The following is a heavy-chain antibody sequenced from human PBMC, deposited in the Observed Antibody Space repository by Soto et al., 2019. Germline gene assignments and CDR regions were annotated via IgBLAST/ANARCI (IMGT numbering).Heavy chain of an antibody. Sequence: SETLSLTCAVSGGSISSSNWWSWVRQPPGKGLEWIGAIYNSGSTNYNPSLKSRVTISVDKSKNQSSLKLNSVTAADSAVYYCARAAYYYDSSGYSYYFDYWGQGTLVTVSS. J-gene: IGHJ4*02. CDR2: IYNSGST. D-gene: IGHD3-22*01. CDR1: GGSISSSNW. V-gene: IGHV4-4*02. CDR3: ARAAYYYDSSGYSYYFDY.